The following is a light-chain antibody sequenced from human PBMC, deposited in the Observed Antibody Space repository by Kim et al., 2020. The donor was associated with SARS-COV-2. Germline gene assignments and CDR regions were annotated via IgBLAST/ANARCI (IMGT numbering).Light chain of an antibody. CDR1: NIGRKA. CDR2: NDD. CDR3: QVWASTSSHVV. Sequence: SYELTQPPSVSVAPGRTATITCGGNNIGRKAVHWIQQRPGQAPVSVIYNDDIRPSGIPGRFSGSNSGNTASLTISRTEAGDEADYYCQVWASTSSHVVFG. V-gene: IGLV3-21*04. J-gene: IGLJ1*01.